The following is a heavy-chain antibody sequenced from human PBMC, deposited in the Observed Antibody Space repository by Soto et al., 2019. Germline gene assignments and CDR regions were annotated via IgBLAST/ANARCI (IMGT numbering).Heavy chain of an antibody. J-gene: IGHJ2*01. CDR1: GFTFISYA. Sequence: EVQLLESGGGLVQPGGSLRLSSAASGFTFISYAMNWVRQAPGKGLQWVSAISGGGDATFYADSVKGRFTISRDNSRNTVTLQMNSLGADDTAVYYCARKVPGSTTRPDYWYFDLWGRGTLVTVSS. CDR3: ARKVPGSTTRPDYWYFDL. CDR2: ISGGGDAT. V-gene: IGHV3-23*01. D-gene: IGHD2-2*01.